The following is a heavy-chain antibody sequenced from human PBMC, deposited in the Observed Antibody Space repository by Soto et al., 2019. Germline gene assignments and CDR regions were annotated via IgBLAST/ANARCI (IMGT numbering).Heavy chain of an antibody. CDR2: ITSDGST. CDR1: GFTLSSYP. CDR3: RQYSAPGSRYFDF. Sequence: GGSLRLSCAASGFTLSSYPMTWVRRAPGQGLEWVSTITSDGSTYYQESVRDRLTIFRNNYNNIRYLQMNNLRTEDTTTYYCRQYSAPGSRYFDFWGQGTLVTVSS. J-gene: IGHJ4*02. D-gene: IGHD6-13*01. V-gene: IGHV3-23*01.